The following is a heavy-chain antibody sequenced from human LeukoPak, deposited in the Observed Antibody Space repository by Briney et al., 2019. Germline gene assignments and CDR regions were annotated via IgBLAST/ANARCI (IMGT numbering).Heavy chain of an antibody. V-gene: IGHV1-69*05. D-gene: IGHD1-1*01. CDR2: IIPIFGTA. CDR3: ARARERRFHYYYMDV. Sequence: ASVKVSCKASGGTFSSYAISWVRQAPGQGLEWMGGIIPIFGTANYAQKFQGRVTITTDESTSTASMELSSLRSEDTAVYYCARARERRFHYYYMDVWGKGTTVTVSS. J-gene: IGHJ6*03. CDR1: GGTFSSYA.